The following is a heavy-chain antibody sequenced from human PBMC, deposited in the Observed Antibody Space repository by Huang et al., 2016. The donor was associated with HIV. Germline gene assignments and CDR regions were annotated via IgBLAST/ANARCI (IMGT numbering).Heavy chain of an antibody. J-gene: IGHJ3*02. CDR3: TREYTVAGAFDI. CDR2: ISNDGTTT. Sequence: QGQWVESGGGVVRPGRSLRLSGAAAGFSLSNYAMHWVRQAPGNRVEWVTFISNDGTTTYYSNSVKGRFTISRDNFKNTLYLQMNRLRGDDTAVYYCTREYTVAGAFDIWGQGTMVTVSS. V-gene: IGHV3-30-3*01. D-gene: IGHD5-12*01. CDR1: GFSLSNYA.